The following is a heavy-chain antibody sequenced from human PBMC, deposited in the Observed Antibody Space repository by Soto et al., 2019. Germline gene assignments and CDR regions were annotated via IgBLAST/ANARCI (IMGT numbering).Heavy chain of an antibody. J-gene: IGHJ3*02. CDR3: ARAPTVTIWSDAFDI. Sequence: EVQLVESGGGLVQPGGSLRLSCAASGFTFSSYAMHWVRQAPGKGLEYVSAISSNGGSTYYANSVKGRFTISRDNSKNTLYLQMGSLRAEDMAVYYCARAPTVTIWSDAFDIWGQGTMVTVSS. D-gene: IGHD4-17*01. V-gene: IGHV3-64*01. CDR2: ISSNGGST. CDR1: GFTFSSYA.